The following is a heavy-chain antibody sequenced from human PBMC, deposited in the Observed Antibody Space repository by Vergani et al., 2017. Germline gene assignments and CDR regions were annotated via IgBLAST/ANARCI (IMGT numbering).Heavy chain of an antibody. Sequence: QLQLQESGPGLVKPSETLSLTCTVSGGSISSSSYYWGWIRQPPGKGLEWIGSIYYSGSTYYNPSLKSRVTISVDTSKNQFSLKLSSVTAADTAVYYCARRPDYDFWSANDYWGQGTLVTVSS. J-gene: IGHJ4*02. CDR3: ARRPDYDFWSANDY. CDR2: IYYSGST. D-gene: IGHD3-3*01. V-gene: IGHV4-39*07. CDR1: GGSISSSSYY.